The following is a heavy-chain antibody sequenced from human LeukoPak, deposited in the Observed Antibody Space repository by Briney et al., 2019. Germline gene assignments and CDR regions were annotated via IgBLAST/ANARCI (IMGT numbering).Heavy chain of an antibody. CDR3: ARGPWNWNYRRYYGMDV. D-gene: IGHD1-7*01. V-gene: IGHV4-34*01. Sequence: SETLSLTCAVYGGSVSGYYWSWIRQPPGKGLEWIGEINHSGSTNYSPSLKSRVTISVDTSKNQFSLKLSSVTAADTAVYYCARGPWNWNYRRYYGMDVWGQGTTVTVSS. CDR1: GGSVSGYY. J-gene: IGHJ6*02. CDR2: INHSGST.